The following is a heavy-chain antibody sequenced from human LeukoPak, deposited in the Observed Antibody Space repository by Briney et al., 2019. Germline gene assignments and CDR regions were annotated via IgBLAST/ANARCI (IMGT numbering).Heavy chain of an antibody. Sequence: SETLSLTCAVYGGSFSGYYWSWIRQPPGKGLEWIGEINHSGSTNYNPSLKSRVTISVDTSKNQFSLKLSSVTAADTAVYYCARIPTTVTPPRGMDLWGQGTTVTVSS. CDR3: ARIPTTVTPPRGMDL. J-gene: IGHJ6*02. CDR1: GGSFSGYY. V-gene: IGHV4-34*01. CDR2: INHSGST. D-gene: IGHD4-17*01.